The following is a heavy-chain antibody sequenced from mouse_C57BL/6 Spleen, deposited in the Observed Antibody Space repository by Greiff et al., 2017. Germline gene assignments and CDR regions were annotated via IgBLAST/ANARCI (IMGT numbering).Heavy chain of an antibody. Sequence: QVQLQQPGAELVKPGASVKVSCKASGYTFTSYWMHWVKQRPGQGLEWIGRIHPSDSDTNYNQKFKGKATLTVDTSSSTAYMQLSSLTSEDSAVYYCATYYYGSSPFAYWGQGTLVTVSA. V-gene: IGHV1-74*01. CDR2: IHPSDSDT. D-gene: IGHD1-1*01. J-gene: IGHJ3*01. CDR1: GYTFTSYW. CDR3: ATYYYGSSPFAY.